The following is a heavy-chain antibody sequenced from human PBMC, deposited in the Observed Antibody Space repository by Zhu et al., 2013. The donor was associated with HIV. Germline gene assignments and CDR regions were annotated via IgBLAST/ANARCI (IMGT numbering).Heavy chain of an antibody. CDR2: IIPMLGTA. J-gene: IGHJ6*02. D-gene: IGHD3-3*01. CDR3: ARGGQRIFGVVAESYYYGMDV. Sequence: QVQLVQSGAEVKKPGASVKVSCKASGYTFTGYYMHWVRQAPGQGLEWMGGIIPMLGTANNAQKFQGRVTITADKSTNIAYMEVSSLRFEDTAVYYCARGGQRIFGVVAESYYYGMDVWGQGTTVTVSS. CDR1: GYTFTGYY. V-gene: IGHV1-69*06.